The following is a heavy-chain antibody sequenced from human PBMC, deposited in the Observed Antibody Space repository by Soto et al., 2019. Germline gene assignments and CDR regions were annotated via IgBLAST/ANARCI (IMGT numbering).Heavy chain of an antibody. CDR1: GGTFSSYP. D-gene: IGHD1-7*01. CDR2: IFPTLGAA. Sequence: QVQLVQSGAEVKKPGSSVKVSCKASGGTFSSYPISGVGQAPGQGLEWMGGIFPTLGAANYAQKFQGRDTITADESTSTAYMELSSLRSEDTAVYYCASHGITGTWVYYYGMDVWGQGTTVTVSS. CDR3: ASHGITGTWVYYYGMDV. J-gene: IGHJ6*02. V-gene: IGHV1-69*12.